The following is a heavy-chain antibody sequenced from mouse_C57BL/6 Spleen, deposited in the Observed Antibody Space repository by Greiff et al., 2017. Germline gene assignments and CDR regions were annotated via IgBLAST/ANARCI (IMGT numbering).Heavy chain of an antibody. Sequence: VQLQQPGAELVMPGASVKLSCKASGYTFTSYWMHWVKQRPGQGLEWIGEIDPSDSYTNYNQKFKGKSTLTVDKSSSTAYMQLSSLTSEDSAVYYCARGDYYGSSPYYFDYWGQGTTLTVSS. J-gene: IGHJ2*01. CDR2: IDPSDSYT. D-gene: IGHD1-1*01. CDR3: ARGDYYGSSPYYFDY. CDR1: GYTFTSYW. V-gene: IGHV1-69*01.